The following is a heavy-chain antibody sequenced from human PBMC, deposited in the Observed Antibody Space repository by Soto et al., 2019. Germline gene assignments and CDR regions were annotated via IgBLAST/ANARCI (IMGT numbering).Heavy chain of an antibody. D-gene: IGHD2-15*01. J-gene: IGHJ3*02. CDR2: INPNSGGT. Sequence: SVKVSCKASGYTFTGNYMHWVRQAPGQGLEWMGWINPNSGGTNYAQKFQGWVTMTRDTSISTAYMELSRLRSDDTAVYYCAREWGVVVATESLHAFDIWGQGTMVTVSS. CDR1: GYTFTGNY. CDR3: AREWGVVVATESLHAFDI. V-gene: IGHV1-2*04.